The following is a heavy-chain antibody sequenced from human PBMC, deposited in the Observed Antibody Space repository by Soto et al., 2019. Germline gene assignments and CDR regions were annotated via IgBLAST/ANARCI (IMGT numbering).Heavy chain of an antibody. CDR2: IIPMFGST. CDR3: ARRVAVTSVSDISYYYYGLDV. D-gene: IGHD2-21*02. J-gene: IGHJ6*02. CDR1: GGTFSSYA. V-gene: IGHV1-69*13. Sequence: GASVKVSCKAFGGTFSSYAICWVRQAPGQGPEWMGGIIPMFGSTNYAQKFQGRVTITADESTSTAFMELSGLKSEDTAVYYCARRVAVTSVSDISYYYYGLDVWGQGTTVTVSS.